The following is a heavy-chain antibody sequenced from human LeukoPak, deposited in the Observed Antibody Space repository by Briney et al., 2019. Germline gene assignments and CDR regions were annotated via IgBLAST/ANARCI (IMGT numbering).Heavy chain of an antibody. D-gene: IGHD1-26*01. CDR3: AREDDTGRYMGDDAFDI. V-gene: IGHV1-69*06. CDR1: GYTFTSYG. Sequence: SVKVSCKASGYTFTSYGISWVRQAPGQGLEWMGGIIPMSDTANYPQKFRGRLTITADIPTSTVYMELSSLRSEDTAVYYCAREDDTGRYMGDDAFDIWGQGTMVTVSS. J-gene: IGHJ3*02. CDR2: IIPMSDTA.